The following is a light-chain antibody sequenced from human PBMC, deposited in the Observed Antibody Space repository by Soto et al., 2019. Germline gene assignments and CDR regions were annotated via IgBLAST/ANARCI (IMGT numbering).Light chain of an antibody. Sequence: AVLLTQSPSSFSASTGDRATITCRASQDIHNYLAWYQQVPGKAPKLLLYAASILQTGVPSRFSGSGSGTDFTLTIDGLQSEDCAAYFCQHYYNYPWTFGQGTTVE. CDR3: QHYYNYPWT. CDR1: QDIHNY. CDR2: AAS. J-gene: IGKJ1*01. V-gene: IGKV1-8*01.